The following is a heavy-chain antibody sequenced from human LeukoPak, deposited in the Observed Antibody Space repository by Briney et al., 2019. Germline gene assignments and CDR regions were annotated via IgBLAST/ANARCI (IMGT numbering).Heavy chain of an antibody. D-gene: IGHD3-3*01. Sequence: GGSLRLSCAASGFNFNTYWMHWVRHAPGEGLVWVSRIYSDGNYITYADSVKGRFTISRDNAKNTLYLQMNGLRVEDTAVYYCATGVGYRWGQGTLVTVSS. J-gene: IGHJ4*02. CDR1: GFNFNTYW. CDR3: ATGVGYR. CDR2: IYSDGNYI. V-gene: IGHV3-74*01.